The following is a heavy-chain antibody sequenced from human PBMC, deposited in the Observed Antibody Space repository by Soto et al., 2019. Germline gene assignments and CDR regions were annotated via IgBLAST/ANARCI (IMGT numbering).Heavy chain of an antibody. Sequence: QVQLVQSGAEVKKPGASVKVSCKASGYTFTSYDINWVRQATGQGLEWMGWMNPNSGNTGYAQKFQGRVTMTRNTSISTANMELSRLRSEDTAVYYCARGPGSGRIYYYYMDVWGKGTTVTVSS. CDR1: GYTFTSYD. V-gene: IGHV1-8*01. D-gene: IGHD3-10*01. J-gene: IGHJ6*03. CDR3: ARGPGSGRIYYYYMDV. CDR2: MNPNSGNT.